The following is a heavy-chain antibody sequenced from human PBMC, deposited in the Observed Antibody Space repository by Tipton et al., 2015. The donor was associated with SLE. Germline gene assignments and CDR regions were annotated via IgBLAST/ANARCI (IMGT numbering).Heavy chain of an antibody. CDR1: GFTFSSYA. Sequence: SLRLSCAASGFTFSSYAMTWVRQAPGKGLEWVSSISGNGDNAYFPDSLKGRVTISRDNSKNTLYLEMNSLRVDDTAVYYCAKGRRWAYYYGMDVWGQGTTVTVSS. D-gene: IGHD5-24*01. J-gene: IGHJ6*02. CDR2: ISGNGDNA. CDR3: AKGRRWAYYYGMDV. V-gene: IGHV3-23*01.